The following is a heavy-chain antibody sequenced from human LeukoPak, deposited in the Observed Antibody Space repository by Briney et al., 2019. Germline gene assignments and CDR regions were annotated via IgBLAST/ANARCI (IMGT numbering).Heavy chain of an antibody. J-gene: IGHJ4*02. Sequence: SETLSLTCTVSGGSISSSSYYWGWIRQPPGKGLEWIGSIYYSGSTYYNPSLKSRVTISVDTSKNQFSLKLSSVTAADTAVYYCARQEARRTGAFDYWGQGTLVTVSS. V-gene: IGHV4-39*01. CDR1: GGSISSSSYY. CDR2: IYYSGST. D-gene: IGHD1-26*01. CDR3: ARQEARRTGAFDY.